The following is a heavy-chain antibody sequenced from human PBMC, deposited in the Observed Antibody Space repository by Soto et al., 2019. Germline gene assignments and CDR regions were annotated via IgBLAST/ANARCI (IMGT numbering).Heavy chain of an antibody. CDR3: ARGRGYGSGTYGLDY. D-gene: IGHD3-10*01. V-gene: IGHV3-33*01. CDR1: GFTFSRSA. Sequence: QVQVVESGGGVVQPGRSLRLSCAAFGFTFSRSAMHWVRQAPGKGLEWVSVIWYDGGNKYYADSVKGRFTISRDNFKNTGYLQMNSLRAEDTAVYYCARGRGYGSGTYGLDYWGQGTLVTVSS. J-gene: IGHJ4*02. CDR2: IWYDGGNK.